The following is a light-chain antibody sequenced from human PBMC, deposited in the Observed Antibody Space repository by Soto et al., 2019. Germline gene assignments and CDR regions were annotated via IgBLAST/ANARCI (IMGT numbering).Light chain of an antibody. CDR3: QESISNLGT. V-gene: IGKV1-39*01. Sequence: DIQMTQSPSSLSASVGESVTFTCRASQSISYSLNWFQQKPGKAPKVLIYAASSLPSGVPSRFSGSGSGKEFNLTINSLQREDFATYYCQESISNLGTFGPGTTVDIK. CDR2: AAS. J-gene: IGKJ3*01. CDR1: QSISYS.